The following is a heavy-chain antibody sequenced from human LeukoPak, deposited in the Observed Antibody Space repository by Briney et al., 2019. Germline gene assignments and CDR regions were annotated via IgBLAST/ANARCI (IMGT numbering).Heavy chain of an antibody. D-gene: IGHD2-15*01. Sequence: SETLSLTCTVSGYSIAHGFFWAWIRQPLGGGLEWIGSLYHSGTTCYNTSLKSRISTSVDTSKNQFSLKLRLVTAADTAVYYCARVEVPRDINDWYFDLWGRGTLVTVSS. CDR2: LYHSGTT. CDR1: GYSIAHGFF. CDR3: ARVEVPRDINDWYFDL. V-gene: IGHV4-38-2*02. J-gene: IGHJ2*01.